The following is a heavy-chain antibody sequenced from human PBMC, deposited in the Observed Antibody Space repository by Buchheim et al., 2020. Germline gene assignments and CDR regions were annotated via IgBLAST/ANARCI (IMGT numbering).Heavy chain of an antibody. V-gene: IGHV4-39*01. D-gene: IGHD6-19*01. CDR1: GGSISSSSYY. J-gene: IGHJ4*02. CDR3: ARHADEDSGWSYYFDY. CDR2: IYYSGST. Sequence: QLQLQESGPGLVKPSETLSLTCTVSGGSISSSSYYWGWIRQPPGKGLEWIGSIYYSGSTYYNPSLKSRVTISVDTSKNQFSLKLSSVTAADTAVYYCARHADEDSGWSYYFDYWGQGTL.